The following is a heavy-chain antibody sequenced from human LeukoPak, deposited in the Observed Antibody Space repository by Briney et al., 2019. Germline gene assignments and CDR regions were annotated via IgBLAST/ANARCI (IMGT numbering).Heavy chain of an antibody. CDR2: IYYSGSN. Sequence: SETLSLTCTVSGGSISSYYWSWIRQPPGKGLEWIGYIYYSGSNNYNPSLKSRVTISVDTSKNQFSLKLSSVTAADTAVYYCARGFGSSIYYYYGMDVWGQGTTVTVSS. J-gene: IGHJ6*02. D-gene: IGHD3-16*01. CDR1: GGSISSYY. V-gene: IGHV4-59*01. CDR3: ARGFGSSIYYYYGMDV.